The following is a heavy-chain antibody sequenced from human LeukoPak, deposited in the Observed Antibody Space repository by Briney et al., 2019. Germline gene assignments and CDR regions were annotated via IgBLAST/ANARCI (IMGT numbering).Heavy chain of an antibody. V-gene: IGHV1-69*06. CDR2: IIPIFGTA. CDR3: ARLTEEYSSSSLIFSDNWFDP. CDR1: GGTFSSYA. Sequence: GASVKVSCKASGGTFSSYAISWVRQAPGQGLEWMGGIIPIFGTANYAQKFQGRVTITADKSTSTANMELSSLRSEDTAVYYCARLTEEYSSSSLIFSDNWFDPWGQGTLVTVSS. D-gene: IGHD6-6*01. J-gene: IGHJ5*02.